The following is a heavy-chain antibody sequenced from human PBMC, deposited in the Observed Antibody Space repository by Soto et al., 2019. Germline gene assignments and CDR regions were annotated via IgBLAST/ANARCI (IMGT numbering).Heavy chain of an antibody. CDR3: ARELGYCSGGSCYANWFDP. CDR1: GGSISSYY. J-gene: IGHJ5*02. V-gene: IGHV4-59*01. CDR2: IYYSGST. D-gene: IGHD2-15*01. Sequence: RSLTCTVSGGSISSYYWSWIRQPPGKGLEWIGYIYYSGSTNYNPSLKSRVTISVDTSKNQFSLKLSSVTAADTAVYYCARELGYCSGGSCYANWFDPWGQGTLVTVSS.